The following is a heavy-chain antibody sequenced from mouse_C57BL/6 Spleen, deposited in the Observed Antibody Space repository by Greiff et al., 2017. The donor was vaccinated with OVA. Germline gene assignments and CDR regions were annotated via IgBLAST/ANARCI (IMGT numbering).Heavy chain of an antibody. CDR2: IRNKANGYTT. Sequence: EVMLVESGGGLVQPGGSLSLSCAASGFTFTDYYMSWVRQPPGKALEWLGFIRNKANGYTTEYSASVKGRFTISRDNSQSILYLQMNALRAEDSATYYCARSSYYSKYYFDYWGQGTTLTVSS. D-gene: IGHD2-5*01. V-gene: IGHV7-3*01. CDR1: GFTFTDYY. CDR3: ARSSYYSKYYFDY. J-gene: IGHJ2*01.